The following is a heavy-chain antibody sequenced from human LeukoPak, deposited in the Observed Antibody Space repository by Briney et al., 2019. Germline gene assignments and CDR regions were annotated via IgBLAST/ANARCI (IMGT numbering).Heavy chain of an antibody. Sequence: GGFLRLSCAASGFTFHDYAMHWVRQAPGKGLEWVSLISWDGGSTYYADSVKGRFTISRDNSKNSLYLQMNSLRAEDTALYYCAKAGSGYSVYYFDYWGQGTLVTVSS. CDR2: ISWDGGST. D-gene: IGHD3-22*01. CDR1: GFTFHDYA. V-gene: IGHV3-43D*04. J-gene: IGHJ4*02. CDR3: AKAGSGYSVYYFDY.